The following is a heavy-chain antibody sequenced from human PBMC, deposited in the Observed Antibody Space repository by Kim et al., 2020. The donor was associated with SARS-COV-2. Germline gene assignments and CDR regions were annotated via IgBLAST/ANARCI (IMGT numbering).Heavy chain of an antibody. D-gene: IGHD5-12*01. CDR3: AREKVEMATGGRDFDY. Sequence: SETLSLTCAVYGGSFSGYYWSWIRQPPGKGLEWIGEINHSGSTNYNPSLKSRVTISVDTSKNQFSLKLSSVTAADTAVYYCAREKVEMATGGRDFDYWGQGTLVTVSS. CDR1: GGSFSGYY. J-gene: IGHJ4*02. V-gene: IGHV4-34*01. CDR2: INHSGST.